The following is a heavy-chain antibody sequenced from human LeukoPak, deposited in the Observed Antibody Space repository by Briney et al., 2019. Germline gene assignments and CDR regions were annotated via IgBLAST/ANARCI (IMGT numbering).Heavy chain of an antibody. J-gene: IGHJ4*02. V-gene: IGHV3-30*18. CDR2: ISYDGSNK. CDR1: GFTFSSYG. CDR3: ANIGYSGYDWDY. Sequence: PGGSLRLSCAASGFTFSSYGMHWVRQAPGKGLEWVAVISYDGSNKYYVDSVKGRFTISRDNSKNTLYLQMNSLRAEDTAVYYCANIGYSGYDWDYWGQGTLVTVSS. D-gene: IGHD5-12*01.